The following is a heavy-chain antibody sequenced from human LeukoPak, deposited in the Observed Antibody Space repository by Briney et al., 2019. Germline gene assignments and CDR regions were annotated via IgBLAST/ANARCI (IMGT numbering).Heavy chain of an antibody. CDR2: IHYSGTT. Sequence: PSETLSLTCAVSGGSISSSISYWAWIRQPPGKGLEWIATIHYSGTTYYNPSLKSRVTISVDTSKNQFTLKVISVTAADAAVYYCVRYYAGDYQGSRFFDYWGQGTLVTVSS. J-gene: IGHJ4*02. CDR1: GGSISSSISY. V-gene: IGHV4-39*01. CDR3: VRYYAGDYQGSRFFDY. D-gene: IGHD4-17*01.